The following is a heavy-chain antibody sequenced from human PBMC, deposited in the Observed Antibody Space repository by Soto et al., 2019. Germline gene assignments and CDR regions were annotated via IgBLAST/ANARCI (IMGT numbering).Heavy chain of an antibody. CDR3: ARGYSSGWWDAFDI. Sequence: PTLSLTCAISGYSVSSNSAALKLIRQAASRGLEWLGRTYYRAKWYNDYAVSVKSRITINPDTSKNQFSLQLNSVTPEDTAVYYCARGYSSGWWDAFDIWGQGTMVTVSS. CDR2: TYYRAKWYN. D-gene: IGHD6-19*01. V-gene: IGHV6-1*01. J-gene: IGHJ3*02. CDR1: GYSVSSNSAA.